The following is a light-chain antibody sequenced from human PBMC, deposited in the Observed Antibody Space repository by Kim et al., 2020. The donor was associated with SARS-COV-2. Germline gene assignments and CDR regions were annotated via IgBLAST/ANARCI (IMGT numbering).Light chain of an antibody. Sequence: EIVMTQSPTTLSVSPGDRATLSCRASQSISNNLAWYQQKVGQAPRLLIFGASTRATGIPARFNGSGSGTEFTLTISSLQSEDFALYYCQQYNNWPPWTFGQGTKVDIK. CDR1: QSISNN. V-gene: IGKV3-15*01. CDR3: QQYNNWPPWT. CDR2: GAS. J-gene: IGKJ1*01.